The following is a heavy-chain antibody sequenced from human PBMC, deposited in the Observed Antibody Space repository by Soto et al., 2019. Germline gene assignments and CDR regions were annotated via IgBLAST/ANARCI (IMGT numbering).Heavy chain of an antibody. J-gene: IGHJ4*02. CDR3: AKNPWAGDSFDY. CDR2: INGRGGST. V-gene: IGHV3-23*01. D-gene: IGHD3-16*01. CDR1: GFTFSSYA. Sequence: EVQLLESGGGLVQPGGSLRLSCAASGFTFSSYAMSWVRQAPGKGLEWVSGINGRGGSTYYADSVKGRFTISRDNSKNTLYLQMNSLRAEDTAVYYCAKNPWAGDSFDYWGQGTLVTVSS.